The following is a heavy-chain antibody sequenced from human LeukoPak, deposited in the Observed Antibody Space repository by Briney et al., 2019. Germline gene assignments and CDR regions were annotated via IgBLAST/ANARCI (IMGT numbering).Heavy chain of an antibody. CDR1: GFTFSSNS. D-gene: IGHD2-2*02. CDR3: ATTKDIVVVPAAIGYYYGMDV. V-gene: IGHV3-21*01. J-gene: IGHJ6*02. Sequence: GGSLRLSCAASGFTFSSNSMNWVRQAPGKGLEWVPSISSSSSYKYYADSVKGRFTISRDNATNSLYLQMNSLRAEDTVVYYCATTKDIVVVPAAIGYYYGMDVWGQGTTVTVSS. CDR2: ISSSSSYK.